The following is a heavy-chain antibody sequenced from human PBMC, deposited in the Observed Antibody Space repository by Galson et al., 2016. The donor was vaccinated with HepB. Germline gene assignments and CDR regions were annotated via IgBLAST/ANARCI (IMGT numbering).Heavy chain of an antibody. CDR2: IENAGST. D-gene: IGHD2-2*02. J-gene: IGHJ6*02. CDR3: ARDEGFYNGMDV. CDR1: SGSFNSGAYY. Sequence: ETLSLTCTVSSGSFNSGAYYWSWVRQSPGKGLGWIGYIENAGSTNYNPSLKSRVTISIDRSKNQFFLELTSVTAADTAVYYCARDEGFYNGMDVWGQGTTVTVSS. V-gene: IGHV4-61*08.